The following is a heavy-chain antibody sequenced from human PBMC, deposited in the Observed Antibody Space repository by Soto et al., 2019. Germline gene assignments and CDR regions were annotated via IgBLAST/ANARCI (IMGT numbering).Heavy chain of an antibody. CDR3: AREKSHMVPHKNYYGMDV. CDR1: GGTFSSYA. J-gene: IGHJ6*02. Sequence: ASVKVSCKASGGTFSSYAISWVRQAPGQGLEWMGGIIPIFGTANYAQKFQGRVTITADESTSTAYMELSSLRSEDTAVYYCAREKSHMVPHKNYYGMDVWGQGTTVTVSS. V-gene: IGHV1-69*13. D-gene: IGHD6-13*01. CDR2: IIPIFGTA.